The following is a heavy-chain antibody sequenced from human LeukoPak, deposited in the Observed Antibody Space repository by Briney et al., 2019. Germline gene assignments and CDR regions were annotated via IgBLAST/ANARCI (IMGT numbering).Heavy chain of an antibody. CDR2: FGPENDVP. V-gene: IGHV1-24*01. CDR1: ETRLTQLP. D-gene: IGHD3-3*01. Sequence: GASVRVSCKLSETRLTQLPMHWVRQAPGAGLEWMGGFGPENDVPIYAQKFQDRLAMSTDTSTDTAYMELSGLKPDDTAVYFCATLLDSFWGGHSVPPEGYWGQGTLVTVSS. J-gene: IGHJ4*02. CDR3: ATLLDSFWGGHSVPPEGY.